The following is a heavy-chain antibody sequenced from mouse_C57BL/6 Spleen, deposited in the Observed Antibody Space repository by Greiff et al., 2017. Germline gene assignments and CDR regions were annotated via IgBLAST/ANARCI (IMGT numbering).Heavy chain of an antibody. CDR2: IWSGGST. V-gene: IGHV2-2*01. CDR3: ARKRLGSNSAMAY. D-gene: IGHD2-5*01. Sequence: VQLQQSGPGLVQPSQSLSITCTVSGFSLTSYGVHWVRQSPGKGLEWLGVIWSGGSTDYNAAFISRLGISKDNSESQVFFKMNRLQADYTAIYYCARKRLGSNSAMAYWGQGTSVTVSS. CDR1: GFSLTSYG. J-gene: IGHJ4*01.